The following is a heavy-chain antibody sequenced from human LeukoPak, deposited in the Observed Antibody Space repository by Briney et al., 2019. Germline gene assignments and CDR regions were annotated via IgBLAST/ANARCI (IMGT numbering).Heavy chain of an antibody. V-gene: IGHV3-23*01. J-gene: IGHJ4*02. CDR1: GFTFSSYA. CDR3: VSQGDGYNSFDY. D-gene: IGHD5-24*01. Sequence: PGGSLRLSCAASGFTFSSYAISWVRQAPGKGLEWVSAISGSGGSTYYADSVKGRFTISRDNSKNTLYLQMNSLRAEDTAVYYCVSQGDGYNSFDYWGQGTLVTVSS. CDR2: ISGSGGST.